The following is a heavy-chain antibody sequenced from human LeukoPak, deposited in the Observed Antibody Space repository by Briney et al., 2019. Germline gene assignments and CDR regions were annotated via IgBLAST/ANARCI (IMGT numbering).Heavy chain of an antibody. Sequence: SGTLSLTCAVSGGSISSSNWWSWVRQPPGKGLEWIGSIYYSGSTYYNPSLKSRVTISVDTSKNQFSLKLSSVTAADTAVYYCARDPPAERVFDIWGQGTMVTVSS. CDR1: GGSISSSNW. D-gene: IGHD1-14*01. V-gene: IGHV4-4*02. J-gene: IGHJ3*02. CDR2: IYYSGST. CDR3: ARDPPAERVFDI.